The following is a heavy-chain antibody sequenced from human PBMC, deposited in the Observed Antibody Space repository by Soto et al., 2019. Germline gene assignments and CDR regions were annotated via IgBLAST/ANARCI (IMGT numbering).Heavy chain of an antibody. CDR3: ARAREMATVAPRDAYDI. J-gene: IGHJ3*02. CDR2: IIPIFRTS. CDR1: GGTFSNYA. D-gene: IGHD4-4*01. V-gene: IGHV1-69*01. Sequence: QVQLVQSGAEVRKPGSSVKVSCKASGGTFSNYAISWVRQAPGQGLEWMGGIIPIFRTSKYAQKFQGRVTITADDFTRTAYMELSSLRSEDTAVYFCARAREMATVAPRDAYDIWGQGTMVTVSS.